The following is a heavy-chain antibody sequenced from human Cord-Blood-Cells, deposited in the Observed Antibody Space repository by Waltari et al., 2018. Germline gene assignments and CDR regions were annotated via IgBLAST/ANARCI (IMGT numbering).Heavy chain of an antibody. CDR1: GFTFSSYA. J-gene: IGHJ6*02. D-gene: IGHD2-15*01. Sequence: EVQLVESGGGLVQPGGSLRLSCAASGFTFSSYAMSWVRQAPGKGLEWVSAISGGGCNTYYADSGKGRFTISRDNSKNTLYLQMNSLRAEDTAVYYCAKDTDIVVVVAAIPVGGMDVWGQGTTVTVSS. CDR3: AKDTDIVVVVAAIPVGGMDV. V-gene: IGHV3-23*04. CDR2: ISGGGCNT.